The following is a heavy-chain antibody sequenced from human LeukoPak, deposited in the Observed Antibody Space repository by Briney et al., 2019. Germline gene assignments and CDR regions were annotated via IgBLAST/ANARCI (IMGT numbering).Heavy chain of an antibody. J-gene: IGHJ3*02. CDR1: GFTFSRYD. D-gene: IGHD3-3*01. Sequence: PGGSLRLSCAASGFTFSRYDMHWVRQATGKGLEWVSAIGTVGDPYYPGSVKGRFTISRENAKNSLYLQMNSLRAGDTAVYYCARGFLGDAFDIWGQRTMVTVSS. CDR3: ARGFLGDAFDI. CDR2: IGTVGDP. V-gene: IGHV3-13*05.